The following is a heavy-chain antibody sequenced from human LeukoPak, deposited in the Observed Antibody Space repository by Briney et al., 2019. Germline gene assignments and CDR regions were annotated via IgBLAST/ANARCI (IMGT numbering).Heavy chain of an antibody. V-gene: IGHV3-66*01. CDR2: IYSGGTT. CDR3: ARVIEGRHFVY. D-gene: IGHD2/OR15-2a*01. CDR1: GFAVSSNY. J-gene: IGHJ4*02. Sequence: GGSLTLSCAASGFAVSSNYLSWVRQSPGKGLEWVSFIYSGGTTYYADSVKGRFTISRDNSKNTMFLEMNSLRGEDTDIYYCARVIEGRHFVYWGQGTVVSVSS.